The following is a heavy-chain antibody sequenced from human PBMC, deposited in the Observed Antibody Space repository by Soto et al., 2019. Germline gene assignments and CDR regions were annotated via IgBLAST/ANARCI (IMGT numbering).Heavy chain of an antibody. Sequence: GGSLRLSCAASGFTFSSYAMSWVRQAPGKGLEWVSAISGSGGSTYYADSVKGRFTISRDNSKNTLYLQMNSLRAEDTAVYYCAKDIGSGSYVSPLFDYWGQGTLVTVSS. CDR3: AKDIGSGSYVSPLFDY. CDR2: ISGSGGST. D-gene: IGHD3-10*01. J-gene: IGHJ4*02. CDR1: GFTFSSYA. V-gene: IGHV3-23*01.